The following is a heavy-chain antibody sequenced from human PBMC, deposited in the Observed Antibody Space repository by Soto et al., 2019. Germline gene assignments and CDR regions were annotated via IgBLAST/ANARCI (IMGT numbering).Heavy chain of an antibody. J-gene: IGHJ6*02. V-gene: IGHV4-39*01. CDR3: ARLSEQLVGGNYYAMDV. CDR1: GGSISNSNYY. Sequence: TSETLSLTCTVSGGSISNSNYYWGWIRQPPGKGLEWIGSIYYSGSTYYNPSLKSRVTISVDTSKNQFSLKLTSVTAADTAGYYCARLSEQLVGGNYYAMDVWGQGTTVTVSS. D-gene: IGHD6-6*01. CDR2: IYYSGST.